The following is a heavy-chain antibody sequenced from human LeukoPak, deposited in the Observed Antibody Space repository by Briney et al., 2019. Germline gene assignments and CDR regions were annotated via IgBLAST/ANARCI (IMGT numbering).Heavy chain of an antibody. V-gene: IGHV3-30*02. CDR2: IRYDGSNK. CDR1: GFTFSSYG. D-gene: IGHD6-19*01. J-gene: IGHJ4*02. Sequence: GGSLRLSCAASGFTFSSYGMHWVRQAPGKGLEWVAFIRYDGSNKYYADSVKGRFTISRDNSKNTLYLQMNSLRAEDTAVYYCAKKGTAVAGPYYFDYWGQGTLVTVSS. CDR3: AKKGTAVAGPYYFDY.